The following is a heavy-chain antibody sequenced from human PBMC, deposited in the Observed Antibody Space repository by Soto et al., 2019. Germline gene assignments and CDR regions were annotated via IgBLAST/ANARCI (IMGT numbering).Heavy chain of an antibody. CDR3: ARVRIAVAGDDAFDI. J-gene: IGHJ3*02. CDR2: TRNKANSYTT. V-gene: IGHV3-72*01. CDR1: GFTFSDHY. D-gene: IGHD6-19*01. Sequence: GGSLRLSCAASGFTFSDHYMDWVRQAPGKGLERVGRTRNKANSYTTEYAASVKGRFTISRDDSKNSLYLQMSSLKTEDTAVYYCARVRIAVAGDDAFDIWGQGTMVTVSS.